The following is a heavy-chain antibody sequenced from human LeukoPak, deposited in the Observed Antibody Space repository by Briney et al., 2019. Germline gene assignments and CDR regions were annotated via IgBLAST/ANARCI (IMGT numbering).Heavy chain of an antibody. J-gene: IGHJ4*02. CDR1: GFTFSSYG. CDR2: IRYDGSNK. CDR3: ARDRGGDFWSGYYTGHFDY. V-gene: IGHV3-30*02. D-gene: IGHD3-3*01. Sequence: GGSLRLSCAASGFTFSSYGMHWVRQAPGKGLEWVAFIRYDGSNKYYADSVKGRFTISRDNSKNTLYLQMNSLRAEDTAVYYCARDRGGDFWSGYYTGHFDYWGQGTLVTVSS.